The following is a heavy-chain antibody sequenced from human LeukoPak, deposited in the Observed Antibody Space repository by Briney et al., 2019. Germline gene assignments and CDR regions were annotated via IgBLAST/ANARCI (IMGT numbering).Heavy chain of an antibody. CDR2: IYSGGST. D-gene: IGHD2-15*01. CDR3: ERPALYCSGGSCLDFDY. Sequence: GGSLRLSCAASGFTVNSNYMTWVRQAPGKGLEWVSVIYSGGSTYYADSVKGRFTISRDNSKNTLYLQMNSLRAEDTAVYYCERPALYCSGGSCLDFDYWGQGALVTVSS. CDR1: GFTVNSNY. J-gene: IGHJ4*02. V-gene: IGHV3-53*01.